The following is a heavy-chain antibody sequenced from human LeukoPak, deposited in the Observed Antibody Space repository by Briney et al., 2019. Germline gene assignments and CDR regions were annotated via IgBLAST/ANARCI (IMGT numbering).Heavy chain of an antibody. V-gene: IGHV4-38-2*02. CDR2: INHNGNT. J-gene: IGHJ4*02. D-gene: IGHD2-15*01. CDR3: ARLGYCSGGSCHYDY. Sequence: SETLSLTCTVSGDPISSTYFWAWIRQPPGTGLEWIATINHNGNTYYNPFLKSRVTISVDRSRNQFSLKLTSVTAADTAVYYCARLGYCSGGSCHYDYWGQGTLVTVS. CDR1: GDPISSTYF.